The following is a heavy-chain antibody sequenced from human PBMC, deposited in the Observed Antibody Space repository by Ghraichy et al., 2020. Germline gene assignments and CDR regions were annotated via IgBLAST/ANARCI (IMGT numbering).Heavy chain of an antibody. D-gene: IGHD3-16*02. CDR2: IYHSGST. CDR1: GYSISSGYY. Sequence: SETLSLTCTVSGYSISSGYYWGWIRQPPGKGLEWIGSIYHSGSTYYNPSLKSRVTISVDTSKNQFSLKLSSVTAADTAVYYCAREDDYVWGSYRPYYFDYWGQGTLVTVSS. CDR3: AREDDYVWGSYRPYYFDY. V-gene: IGHV4-38-2*02. J-gene: IGHJ4*02.